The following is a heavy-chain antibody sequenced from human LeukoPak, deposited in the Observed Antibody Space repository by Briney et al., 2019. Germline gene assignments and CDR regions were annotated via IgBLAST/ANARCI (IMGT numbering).Heavy chain of an antibody. CDR3: ARVFDS. CDR1: GASVYTSDYY. CDR2: IFYTGKT. Sequence: SETLSLTCTVSGASVYTSDYYWGWVRQPPGKGPEWIGDIFYTGKTNYNPSLKSRVSISIDTSKNQLSLKLTSVTAADTAVYYCARVFDSWGQGTLATVSS. J-gene: IGHJ4*02. V-gene: IGHV4-39*07.